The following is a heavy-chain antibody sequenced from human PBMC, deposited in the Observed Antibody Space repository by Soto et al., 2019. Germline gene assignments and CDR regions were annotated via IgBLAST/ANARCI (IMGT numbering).Heavy chain of an antibody. CDR3: ARVPRNFYYNGMDV. Sequence: GGSLRLSCEGSGFTFSSYEMNWVRQAPGKGLEWVSYISSSGSTKNYADSVKGRFTIPRDNVKNSLYLQMNSLRAEDTAVYYCARVPRNFYYNGMDVWGQGTTVTSP. J-gene: IGHJ6*02. CDR2: ISSSGSTK. V-gene: IGHV3-48*03. CDR1: GFTFSSYE.